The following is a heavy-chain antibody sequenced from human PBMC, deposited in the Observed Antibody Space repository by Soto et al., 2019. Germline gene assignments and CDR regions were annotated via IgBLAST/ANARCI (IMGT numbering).Heavy chain of an antibody. V-gene: IGHV4-31*03. Sequence: QVQLQESGPGLVKPSQTLSLTCTVSGGSISSGGYYWSWIRQHPGKGLEWIGYIYYSGSTYYNPSLKSRVTISVDTSKDQLSLKLGSLITADTPMYYCASSVFPWGQGFLVTVSS. J-gene: IGHJ5*02. CDR1: GGSISSGGYY. D-gene: IGHD1-26*01. CDR2: IYYSGST. CDR3: ASSVFP.